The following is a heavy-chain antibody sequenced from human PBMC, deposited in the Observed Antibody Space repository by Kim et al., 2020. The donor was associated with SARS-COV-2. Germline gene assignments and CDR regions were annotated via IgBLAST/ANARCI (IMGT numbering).Heavy chain of an antibody. CDR2: IIPILGIA. J-gene: IGHJ6*02. CDR3: ARGDILIDLGTYYYYYGMDV. V-gene: IGHV1-69*02. CDR1: GGTFSSYT. D-gene: IGHD3-9*01. Sequence: ASVKVSCKASGGTFSSYTISWVRQAPGQGLEWMGRIIPILGIANYAQKFQGRVTITADKSTSTAYMELSSLRSEDTAVYYCARGDILIDLGTYYYYYGMDVWGQGTTVTVSS.